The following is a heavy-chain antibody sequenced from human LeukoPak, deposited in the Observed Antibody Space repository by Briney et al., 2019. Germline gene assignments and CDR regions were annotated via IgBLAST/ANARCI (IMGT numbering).Heavy chain of an antibody. J-gene: IGHJ3*02. Sequence: PGGSLRLSCGTSGFTFNSYWMSWVRQAPGKGLEWVAVIWYDGSNKYYADSVKGRFTISRDNSKNTLYLQMNSLRAEDTAVYYCASPARASSGDAFDIWGQGTMVTVSS. D-gene: IGHD6-6*01. CDR3: ASPARASSGDAFDI. V-gene: IGHV3-33*08. CDR2: IWYDGSNK. CDR1: GFTFNSYW.